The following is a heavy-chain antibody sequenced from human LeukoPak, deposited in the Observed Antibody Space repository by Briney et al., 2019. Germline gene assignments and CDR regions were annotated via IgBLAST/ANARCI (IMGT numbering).Heavy chain of an antibody. CDR3: ARPTLDCCYTGTTDYYYMDV. J-gene: IGHJ6*03. CDR2: INPNSGGT. V-gene: IGHV1-2*02. Sequence: GASVKVSCKASGYTFTGYYMHWVRQAPGQGLEWVGWINPNSGGTNYARKFQGRVTMTRDTSISTAYMELSRLRSDDTAVYYCARPTLDCCYTGTTDYYYMDVWGKGTTVTVSS. CDR1: GYTFTGYY. D-gene: IGHD2-2*02.